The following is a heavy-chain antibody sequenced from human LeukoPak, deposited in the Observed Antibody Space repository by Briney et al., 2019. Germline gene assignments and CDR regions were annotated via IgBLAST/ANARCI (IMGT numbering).Heavy chain of an antibody. CDR2: ISYDGSNK. Sequence: GRSLRLSCAASGFTFSSYAMHWVRQAPGKGLEWVAVISYDGSNKYYADSVKGRFTISRDNSKNTLYLQMNSLRAEDTAVYYCAKAHSGSYSWFDPWGQGTLVTVSS. J-gene: IGHJ5*02. CDR1: GFTFSSYA. V-gene: IGHV3-30*04. CDR3: AKAHSGSYSWFDP. D-gene: IGHD1-26*01.